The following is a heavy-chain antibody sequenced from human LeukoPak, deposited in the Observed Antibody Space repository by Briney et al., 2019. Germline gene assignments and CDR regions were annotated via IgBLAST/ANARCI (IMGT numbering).Heavy chain of an antibody. V-gene: IGHV3-74*01. Sequence: GGSLRLSCAASGFTFSTYWMHWVRQAPGKGLVWVSHINSDGSSTSYADSVKGRFTISRDNAKNTLYLQMNSLRAEDTAVYYCARGGTSGSLIYWGQGTLVTVSS. D-gene: IGHD1-26*01. CDR3: ARGGTSGSLIY. CDR1: GFTFSTYW. CDR2: INSDGSST. J-gene: IGHJ4*02.